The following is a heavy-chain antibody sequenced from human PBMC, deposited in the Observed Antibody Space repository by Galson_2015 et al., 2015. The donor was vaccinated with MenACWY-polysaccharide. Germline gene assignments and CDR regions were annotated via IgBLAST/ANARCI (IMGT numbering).Heavy chain of an antibody. J-gene: IGHJ4*02. D-gene: IGHD2-15*01. Sequence: LRLSCAASGFIFNTYGMAWARQAPGKGLEWVSAISGSASGGTTYYAASVKGRFTISKDNSKNTLYLQMNSLRVEDTAVYYCAREDFCSGGTCYFYDYWGQGTLVTVSS. CDR3: AREDFCSGGTCYFYDY. V-gene: IGHV3-23*01. CDR1: GFIFNTYG. CDR2: ISGSASGGTT.